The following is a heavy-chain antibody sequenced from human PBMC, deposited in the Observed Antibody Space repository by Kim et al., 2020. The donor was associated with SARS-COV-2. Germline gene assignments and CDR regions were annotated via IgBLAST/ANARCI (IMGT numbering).Heavy chain of an antibody. Sequence: GGSLRLSCAASGFTLNSYDMSWVRQAPGKGLEWVSVIYSGGRNTYYADFVKGRFIISRDVLESTLFLQMSSLGAEDTALYYCAKIYRYDNWGNFYFDYWGQGTLVTVSS. CDR3: AKIYRYDNWGNFYFDY. V-gene: IGHV3-23*03. J-gene: IGHJ4*02. D-gene: IGHD3-22*01. CDR2: IYSGGRNT. CDR1: GFTLNSYD.